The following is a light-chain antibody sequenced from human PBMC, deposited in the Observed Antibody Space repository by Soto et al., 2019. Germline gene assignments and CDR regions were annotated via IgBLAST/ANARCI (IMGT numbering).Light chain of an antibody. Sequence: DIVMTQSPLSLPVTPGEPASISCRSSQSLLHTNGYNYLDWYLQKPGQSPQLLIYLGSNRASGVPDRFSGSGSGTDFTLTISNVEAEDVGVYYCMQALQTSRFGQGTRRRL. CDR2: LGS. V-gene: IGKV2-28*01. CDR3: MQALQTSR. CDR1: QSLLHTNGYNY. J-gene: IGKJ5*01.